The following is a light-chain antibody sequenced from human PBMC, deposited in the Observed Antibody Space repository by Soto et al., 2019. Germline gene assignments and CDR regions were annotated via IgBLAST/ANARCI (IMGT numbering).Light chain of an antibody. V-gene: IGKV3-15*01. CDR1: QSVRST. Sequence: EIVMTQSPATLSVSPGERAPLSCRASQSVRSTLAWYQQKPGQAPRLLIYGASTRATGIPARFSGSGSGTEFTLTISSLQSEDFAVYYCQQYNNWPPWTFGQGTKVEIK. CDR2: GAS. J-gene: IGKJ1*01. CDR3: QQYNNWPPWT.